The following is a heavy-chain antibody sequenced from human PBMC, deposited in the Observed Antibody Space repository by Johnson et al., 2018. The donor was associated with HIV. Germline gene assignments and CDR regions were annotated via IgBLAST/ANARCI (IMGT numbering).Heavy chain of an antibody. D-gene: IGHD1-26*01. V-gene: IGHV3-30*03. CDR1: GFTFSSYG. Sequence: QVQLVESGGGVVQPGRSLRLSCAASGFTFSSYGMHWVRQAPGKGLDWVAVISYDGSNKYYADSVKGRFTISRDNSKNTLYLQMNSLRAEDTAVYYCARGGYSGSYWGPGAFDIWGQGTMVTVSS. CDR2: ISYDGSNK. CDR3: ARGGYSGSYWGPGAFDI. J-gene: IGHJ3*02.